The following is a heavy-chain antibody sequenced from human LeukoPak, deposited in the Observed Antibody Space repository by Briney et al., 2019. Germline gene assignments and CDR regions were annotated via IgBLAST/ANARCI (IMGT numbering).Heavy chain of an antibody. V-gene: IGHV4-59*01. CDR2: IYYSGST. CDR3: ARGEGYSSSPDYFDY. J-gene: IGHJ4*02. CDR1: GGSISSYY. D-gene: IGHD6-13*01. Sequence: PSETLYLTCTVSGGSISSYYWSWIRQPPGKGLEWIGYIYYSGSTNYNPSLKSRVTISVDTSKNQFSLKLSSVTAADTAVYYCARGEGYSSSPDYFDYWGQGTLVTVSS.